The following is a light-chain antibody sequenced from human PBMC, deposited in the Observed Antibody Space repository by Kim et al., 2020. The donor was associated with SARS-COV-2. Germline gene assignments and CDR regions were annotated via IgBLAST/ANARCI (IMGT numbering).Light chain of an antibody. J-gene: IGLJ1*01. CDR1: SSDVGTYNY. CDR3: SSYATSRSYV. Sequence: QSVLTQPTSVSGSPGQSITISCTGTSSDVGTYNYVSWYQQYPGKAPKFMIYDVNKRPSGISNRFSGSKSGNTASLTISGLQAEDEADYYCSSYATSRSYVFGTGTKVTVL. CDR2: DVN. V-gene: IGLV2-14*03.